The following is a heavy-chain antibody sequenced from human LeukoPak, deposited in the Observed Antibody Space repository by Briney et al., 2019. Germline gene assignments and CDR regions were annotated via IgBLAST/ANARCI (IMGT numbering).Heavy chain of an antibody. D-gene: IGHD6-13*01. Sequence: GSLRLSCAASGFTFSSYGMHWVRQAPGKGLEWVAVIWYDGSNKYYADSVKGRFTISRDNSKNTLYLQMNSLRAEDTAVYYCARNIAAASTVGVYYYGMDVWGQGTTVTVSS. CDR2: IWYDGSNK. V-gene: IGHV3-33*01. CDR1: GFTFSSYG. CDR3: ARNIAAASTVGVYYYGMDV. J-gene: IGHJ6*02.